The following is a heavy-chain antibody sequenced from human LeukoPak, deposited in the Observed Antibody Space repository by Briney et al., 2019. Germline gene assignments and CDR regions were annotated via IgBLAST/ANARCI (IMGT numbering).Heavy chain of an antibody. V-gene: IGHV4-59*01. Sequence: SETLSLTCTVSGGSISSYYWSWIRQPPGKGLEWIGYIDYSGSTNYNPSLRSRVTMSVDTSKNQFSLKLTSVTAADAAVYYCARDQAGYYCMDVWGKGTTVTVSS. CDR1: GGSISSYY. CDR2: IDYSGST. J-gene: IGHJ6*03. CDR3: ARDQAGYYCMDV.